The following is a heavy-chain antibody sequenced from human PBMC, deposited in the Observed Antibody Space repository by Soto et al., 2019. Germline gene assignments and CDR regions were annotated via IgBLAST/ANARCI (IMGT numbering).Heavy chain of an antibody. D-gene: IGHD6-13*01. Sequence: QVQLQESGPGLVKPSGTLSLTCAVSGGSISSSNWWSWVRQPPGKGLEWIGEIYHSGRTNYNPSLKGRVTISVDKSKNQFSLKLSSVTAADTAVYYCARRQVVEQQLAPEGDWFDPWGQGTLVTVSS. J-gene: IGHJ5*02. V-gene: IGHV4-4*02. CDR1: GGSISSSNW. CDR3: ARRQVVEQQLAPEGDWFDP. CDR2: IYHSGRT.